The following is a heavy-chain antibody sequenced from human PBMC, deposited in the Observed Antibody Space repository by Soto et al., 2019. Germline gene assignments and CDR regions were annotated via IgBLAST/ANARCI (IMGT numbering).Heavy chain of an antibody. D-gene: IGHD3-10*01. CDR3: ARVGGGSGNYDY. J-gene: IGHJ4*02. CDR2: VNREGTST. CDR1: VFTFNNFW. V-gene: IGHV3-74*03. Sequence: GGSLRLSCAASVFTFNNFWMHWVRQVPGRGPEWVSRVNREGTSTTYADSVKGRFTISRDNAKNMLFLQMSSLRVEDAAVYYCARVGGGSGNYDYWGRGTQVTVSS.